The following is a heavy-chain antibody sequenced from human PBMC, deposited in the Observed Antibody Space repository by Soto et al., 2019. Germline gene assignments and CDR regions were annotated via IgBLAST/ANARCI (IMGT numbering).Heavy chain of an antibody. CDR1: GFTFSSYW. J-gene: IGHJ4*02. V-gene: IGHV3-74*01. CDR2: INGDGTTT. D-gene: IGHD6-19*01. CDR3: ARGPPGTPVAGTAGY. Sequence: EVELVESGGGLVQPGGSLRLSCSASGFTFSSYWMHWVRQVPGKGLLWVSRINGDGTTTTYADSVKGRFSISRDNAKNTLYLQMNSLRAEDTAVYYCARGPPGTPVAGTAGYWGQGTLVTVSS.